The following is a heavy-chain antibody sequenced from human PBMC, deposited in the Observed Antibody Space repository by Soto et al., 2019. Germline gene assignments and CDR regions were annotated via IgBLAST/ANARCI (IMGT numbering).Heavy chain of an antibody. D-gene: IGHD3-10*01. Sequence: ASVKVSCKASGGTFSSYAISWVRQAPGQGLEWMGGIIPIFGTANYAQKFQGRVTITADESTSTAYMELSSLRSEDTAVYYCARDLTPMVLKGWFDPWGHGTLVTVSS. CDR1: GGTFSSYA. CDR3: ARDLTPMVLKGWFDP. J-gene: IGHJ5*02. CDR2: IIPIFGTA. V-gene: IGHV1-69*13.